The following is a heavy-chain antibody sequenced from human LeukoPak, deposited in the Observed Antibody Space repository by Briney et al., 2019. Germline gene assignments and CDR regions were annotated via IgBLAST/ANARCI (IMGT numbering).Heavy chain of an antibody. J-gene: IGHJ4*02. Sequence: SETLSLTCTVSGGSISSGSYYWSWIRQPPGKGLEWIGSIYHSGSTYYNPSLKSRVTISVDTSKNQFSLKLSSVTAADTAVYYCARKRRHRITMVRGAAFDYWGQGTLVTVSS. D-gene: IGHD3-10*01. CDR2: IYHSGST. CDR3: ARKRRHRITMVRGAAFDY. V-gene: IGHV4-39*07. CDR1: GGSISSGSYY.